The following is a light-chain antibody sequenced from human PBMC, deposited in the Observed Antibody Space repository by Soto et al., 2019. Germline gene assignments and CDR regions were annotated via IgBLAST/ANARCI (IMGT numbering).Light chain of an antibody. CDR1: QSVNSIN. Sequence: EIVMTQSPATLSVSPGERATLSCRASQSVNSINLAWYQRKPGQAPRLLIYDVSTRATGVPARFSGSGSGTDFTLTISSLQSEDFAVYYCQHYNYWPYTFGQGTKVDIK. CDR2: DVS. CDR3: QHYNYWPYT. J-gene: IGKJ2*01. V-gene: IGKV3-15*01.